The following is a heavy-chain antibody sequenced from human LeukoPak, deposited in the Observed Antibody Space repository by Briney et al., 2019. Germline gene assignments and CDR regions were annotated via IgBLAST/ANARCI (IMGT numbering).Heavy chain of an antibody. CDR1: GGSISSGGYS. D-gene: IGHD3-3*01. Sequence: PSQTLSLPCAVSGGSISSGGYSWSWIRQPPGKGLEWIGYIYHSGSTYYNPSLKSRVTISVDRSKNQFSLKLSSVTAADTAVYYCARGPYDFWSNHWYFDLWGRGTLVTVSS. CDR3: ARGPYDFWSNHWYFDL. CDR2: IYHSGST. V-gene: IGHV4-30-2*01. J-gene: IGHJ2*01.